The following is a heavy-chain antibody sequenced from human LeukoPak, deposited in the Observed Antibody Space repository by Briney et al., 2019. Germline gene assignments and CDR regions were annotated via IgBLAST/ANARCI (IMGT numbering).Heavy chain of an antibody. J-gene: IGHJ4*02. CDR1: GYTFTSYG. Sequence: ASVKVSCKASGYTFTSYGISWVRQAPGQGLEWMGWISAYNGNTNYAQKLQGRVTITTDTSTSTAYMELRSLRSDDTAVYYCARRYYYDSSGYYYYPYFDYWGQGTLVTVSS. CDR3: ARRYYYDSSGYYYYPYFDY. D-gene: IGHD3-22*01. CDR2: ISAYNGNT. V-gene: IGHV1-18*01.